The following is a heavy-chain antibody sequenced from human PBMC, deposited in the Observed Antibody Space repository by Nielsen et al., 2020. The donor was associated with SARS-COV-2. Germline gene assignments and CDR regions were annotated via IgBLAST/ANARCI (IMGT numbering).Heavy chain of an antibody. J-gene: IGHJ4*02. D-gene: IGHD5-18*01. CDR3: ARVDTAMATDFDY. Sequence: SVKVSCKASGGTFSSYAISWVRQAPGQGLEWMGGIIPIFGTANYAQKFQGRVTITTDKSTSTTYMELSSLRSEDTAVYYCARVDTAMATDFDYWGQGTLVTVSS. V-gene: IGHV1-69*05. CDR2: IIPIFGTA. CDR1: GGTFSSYA.